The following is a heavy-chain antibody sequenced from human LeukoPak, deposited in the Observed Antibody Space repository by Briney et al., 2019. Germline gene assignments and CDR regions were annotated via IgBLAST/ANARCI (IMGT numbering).Heavy chain of an antibody. Sequence: PGGSLRLSCAASGFTFSSYSMNWVRQAPGKGLEWVSSISSSSSYIYYADSVKGRFTLSRDNSKNTVSLQMNSLGTEDTAVYYCARGRDSGSFLIDYWGQGTLVTVSS. CDR2: ISSSSSYI. J-gene: IGHJ4*02. CDR3: ARGRDSGSFLIDY. V-gene: IGHV3-21*01. D-gene: IGHD3-10*01. CDR1: GFTFSSYS.